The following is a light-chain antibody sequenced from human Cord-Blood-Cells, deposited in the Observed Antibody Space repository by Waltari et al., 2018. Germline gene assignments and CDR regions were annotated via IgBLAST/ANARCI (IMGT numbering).Light chain of an antibody. CDR2: EGS. Sequence: QSALTQPASVSGSPGQSITISCTGTRSNAGSYNFLSWYQQQPGKAPKLMIYEGSKRPSGVSNRFSGSKSGNTASLTISGLQAEDEADYYCCSYAGSRVFGGGTKLTVL. V-gene: IGLV2-23*01. CDR1: RSNAGSYNF. J-gene: IGLJ3*02. CDR3: CSYAGSRV.